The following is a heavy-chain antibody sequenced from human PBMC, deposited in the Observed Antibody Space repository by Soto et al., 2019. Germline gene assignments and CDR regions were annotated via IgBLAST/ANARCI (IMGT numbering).Heavy chain of an antibody. D-gene: IGHD3-16*01. J-gene: IGHJ4*02. CDR3: ARLRLGELSTDFDY. CDR2: INYSGST. CDR1: GDSMINDDFY. Sequence: SETLSLTCTVSGDSMINDDFYWSWVRQLPGKGLEWIAYINYSGSTYSNHSLKSPITISVDTSKNLFSLKLNSVTATDTAVYYCARLRLGELSTDFDYWGQGILVTVSS. V-gene: IGHV4-30-4*01.